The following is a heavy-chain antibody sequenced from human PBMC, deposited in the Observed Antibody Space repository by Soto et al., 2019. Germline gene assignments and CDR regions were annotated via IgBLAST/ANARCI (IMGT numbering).Heavy chain of an antibody. Sequence: GGSLRLSCAASGFTFSSYGMHWVRQAPGKGLEWVAVISYDGSNKYYADSVKGRFTISRDNSKNTLYLQMNSLRAEDTAVYYCAKDGTTRRKQLGPNYYSVMDVGGQGPTVPVPS. V-gene: IGHV3-30*18. CDR2: ISYDGSNK. CDR1: GFTFSSYG. J-gene: IGHJ6*02. D-gene: IGHD5-18*01. CDR3: AKDGTTRRKQLGPNYYSVMDV.